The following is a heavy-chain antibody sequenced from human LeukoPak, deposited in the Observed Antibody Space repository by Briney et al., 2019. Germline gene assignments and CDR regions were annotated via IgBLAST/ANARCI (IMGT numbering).Heavy chain of an antibody. D-gene: IGHD4-23*01. CDR1: GGPISSGGYS. J-gene: IGHJ5*02. CDR2: IYHSGST. CDR3: ARSFSTVVRGDWFDP. V-gene: IGHV4-30-2*01. Sequence: SQTLSLTCAVSGGPISSGGYSWSWIRQPPGKGLEWIGYIYHSGSTYYNPSLKSRVTISVDRSKNQFSLKLSSVTAADTAVYYCARSFSTVVRGDWFDPWGQGTLVTVSS.